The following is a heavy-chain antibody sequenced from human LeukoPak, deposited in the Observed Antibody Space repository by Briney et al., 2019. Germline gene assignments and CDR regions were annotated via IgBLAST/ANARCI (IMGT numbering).Heavy chain of an antibody. J-gene: IGHJ5*02. V-gene: IGHV4-34*01. CDR1: GGSFSGYY. D-gene: IGHD3-10*01. CDR2: INHSGST. Sequence: TETLSLTCAVYGGSFSGYYWSWVRQPPGKGLEWIGEINHSGSTNYNPSLKSRVTISVDTSKNQFSLKLSSGTAADTAVYYCARFHETGDWFYPWGQGTLVTVSS. CDR3: ARFHETGDWFYP.